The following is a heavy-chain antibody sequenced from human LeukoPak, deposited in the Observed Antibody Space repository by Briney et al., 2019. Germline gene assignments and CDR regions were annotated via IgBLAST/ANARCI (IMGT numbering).Heavy chain of an antibody. CDR3: AKGYGSGSGGIDY. CDR2: ISYDGSNK. J-gene: IGHJ4*02. Sequence: GGSLRLSCAASGFTFSSYGMPWVRQAPGKGLEWVAVISYDGSNKYYADSVKGRFTISRDNSKNTLYLQMNSLRAEDTAVYYCAKGYGSGSGGIDYWGQGTLVTVSS. V-gene: IGHV3-30*18. D-gene: IGHD3-10*01. CDR1: GFTFSSYG.